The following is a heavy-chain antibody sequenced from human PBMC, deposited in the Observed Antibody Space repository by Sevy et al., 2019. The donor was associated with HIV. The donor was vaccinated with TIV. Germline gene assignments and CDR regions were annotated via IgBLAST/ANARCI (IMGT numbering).Heavy chain of an antibody. CDR2: ISGSGGST. J-gene: IGHJ4*02. CDR3: ASGRVGYFDY. D-gene: IGHD2-2*01. CDR1: GFTVSSYA. V-gene: IGHV3-23*01. Sequence: GGSLRLSCAASGFTVSSYAMSWIRQAPGKGPEWVSSISGSGGSTYYADSVTGRFTISRDNSKNTLYLQMTSLRAEDTAVYYCASGRVGYFDYWGQGTLVTVSS.